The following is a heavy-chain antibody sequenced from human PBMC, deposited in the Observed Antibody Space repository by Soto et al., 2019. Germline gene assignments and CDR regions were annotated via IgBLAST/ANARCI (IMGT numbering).Heavy chain of an antibody. CDR2: IKSETDGGTT. CDR1: GFTFSNAW. Sequence: PGGSLRLSCAASGFTFSNAWMSWVRQAPGKGLEWVGRIKSETDGGTTDYAAPVKGRFTISRDDSKNTLYLQMNSLKTEDTAVYYCTTGRIVGAPPDYWGQGTLVTVSS. CDR3: TTGRIVGAPPDY. D-gene: IGHD1-26*01. V-gene: IGHV3-15*01. J-gene: IGHJ4*02.